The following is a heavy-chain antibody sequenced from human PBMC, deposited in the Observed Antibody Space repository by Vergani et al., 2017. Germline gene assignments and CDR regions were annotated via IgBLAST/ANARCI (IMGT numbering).Heavy chain of an antibody. V-gene: IGHV4-34*01. J-gene: IGHJ4*02. CDR1: GGSFSGYY. CDR2: INHSGST. Sequence: QVQLQQWGAGLLKPSETLSLTCAVYGGSFSGYYWSWIRQPPGKGLEWIGEINHSGSTNYNPSLKSRVTIAVDTSKNQFSLKLSSVTAADTAVYYCARGTRCYFDYWGQGTLVTVSS. CDR3: ARGTRCYFDY.